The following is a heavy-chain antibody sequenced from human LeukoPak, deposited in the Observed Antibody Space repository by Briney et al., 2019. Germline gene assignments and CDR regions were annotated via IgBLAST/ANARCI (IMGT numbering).Heavy chain of an antibody. CDR1: GFTFSTYA. CDR2: ISGSGDNT. V-gene: IGHV3-23*01. Sequence: PGGSLRLSCAASGFTFSTYAMSWVRQAPGKGLEWVSAISGSGDNTYYADSVKGRFTISRDNARNTLYLQMNSLRADDTAVYYCVRDLGGRSGHWGPGTLVTVSS. CDR3: VRDLGGRSGH. D-gene: IGHD1-26*01. J-gene: IGHJ4*02.